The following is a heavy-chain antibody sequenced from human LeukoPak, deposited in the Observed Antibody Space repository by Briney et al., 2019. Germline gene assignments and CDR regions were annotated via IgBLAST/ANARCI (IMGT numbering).Heavy chain of an antibody. J-gene: IGHJ4*02. CDR3: ARGPRRVLGYDFWSGYYYYFDY. V-gene: IGHV3-30-3*01. CDR2: ISYDGSNK. CDR1: GFTFSSYA. Sequence: PGRSLRLSCAASGFTFSSYAMHWVRQAPGKGLEWVAVISYDGSNKYYADSVKGRFTISRDNSKNTLYLQMNSLRAEDTAVYYCARGPRRVLGYDFWSGYYYYFDYWGQGTLVTVSS. D-gene: IGHD3-3*01.